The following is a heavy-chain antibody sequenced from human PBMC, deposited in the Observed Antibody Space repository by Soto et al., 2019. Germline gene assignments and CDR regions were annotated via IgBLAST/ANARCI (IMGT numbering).Heavy chain of an antibody. J-gene: IGHJ5*02. V-gene: IGHV3-30-3*01. D-gene: IGHD6-13*01. CDR3: ARDGGYSSSPDLKFNWFDP. CDR2: ISYDGSNK. Sequence: QVQLVESGGGVVQPGRSLRLSCAASGFTFSSYAMHWVRQAPGKGLEWVAVISYDGSNKYYADSVKGRFTISRDNSKNTQYLQMNSLRAEDTAVYYCARDGGYSSSPDLKFNWFDPWGQGTLVTVSS. CDR1: GFTFSSYA.